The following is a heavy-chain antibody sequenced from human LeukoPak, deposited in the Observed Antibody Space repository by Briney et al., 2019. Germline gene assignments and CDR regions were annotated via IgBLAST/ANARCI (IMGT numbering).Heavy chain of an antibody. CDR3: ARGEFYGSGSYLLDY. V-gene: IGHV3-13*01. D-gene: IGHD3-10*01. CDR1: GFTFRNYD. J-gene: IGHJ4*02. Sequence: GGSLRLSCGASGFTFRNYDMHWVRQAAGKGLEWVSTIVIGGDTYYPGSVKGQFTISRENAKNSLYLQMNSLRAGDTAVYYCARGEFYGSGSYLLDYWGQGTLVTVSS. CDR2: IVIGGDT.